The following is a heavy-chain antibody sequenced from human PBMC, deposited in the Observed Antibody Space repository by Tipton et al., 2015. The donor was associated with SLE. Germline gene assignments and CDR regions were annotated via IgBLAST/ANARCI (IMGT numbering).Heavy chain of an antibody. Sequence: TLSLTCTVSSGSISSSSYYWGWIRQPPGKGLEWIGSIYSSGSTYYNPPLKSRVTISVDTSKNQFSLKLSSVTAADTAVYYCARLPAYYDFWSGYYPYYFDYWGQGTLVTVSS. V-gene: IGHV4-39*01. J-gene: IGHJ4*02. D-gene: IGHD3-3*01. CDR3: ARLPAYYDFWSGYYPYYFDY. CDR1: SGSISSSSYY. CDR2: IYSSGST.